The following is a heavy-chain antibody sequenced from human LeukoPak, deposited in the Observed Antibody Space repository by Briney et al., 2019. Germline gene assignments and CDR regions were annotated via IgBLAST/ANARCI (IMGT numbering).Heavy chain of an antibody. D-gene: IGHD2-21*02. CDR1: GGTFISYA. CDR3: ARNTETAIPLPYYFDY. CDR2: ITPMFGTA. Sequence: GSSVKVSCKASGGTFISYAINWVRQAPGQGLEWMGGITPMFGTAKYAQKFQGRVTITADESTSTAYMELSSLRSGDTAVYYCARNTETAIPLPYYFDYWGQGTLVTVSS. V-gene: IGHV1-69*01. J-gene: IGHJ4*02.